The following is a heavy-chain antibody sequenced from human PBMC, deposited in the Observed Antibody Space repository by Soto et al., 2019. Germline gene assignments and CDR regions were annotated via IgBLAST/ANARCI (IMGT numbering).Heavy chain of an antibody. V-gene: IGHV4-39*01. Sequence: SETLSLTCTVSGGSISSSSYYWGWIRQPPGKGLEWIGSIYYSGSTYYNPSLKSRVTISVDTSKNQFSLKLSSVTAADTAVYYCARNPRIAAAGTFDYWGQGTLVTVSS. CDR1: GGSISSSSYY. D-gene: IGHD6-13*01. CDR3: ARNPRIAAAGTFDY. CDR2: IYYSGST. J-gene: IGHJ4*02.